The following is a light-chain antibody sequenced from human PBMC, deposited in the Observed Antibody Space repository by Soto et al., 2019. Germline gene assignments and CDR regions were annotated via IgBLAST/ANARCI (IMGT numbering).Light chain of an antibody. CDR1: QSVSSY. Sequence: EIVLTQSPATLSLSPGERATLSCRASQSVSSYLAWYQQKPGQAPRLLIYDASNRATGIPARFNGSGSGTYFTLTISSLEPEDFAVYYCQQRSNWPQLTFGGGTKVEIK. J-gene: IGKJ4*01. CDR2: DAS. V-gene: IGKV3-11*01. CDR3: QQRSNWPQLT.